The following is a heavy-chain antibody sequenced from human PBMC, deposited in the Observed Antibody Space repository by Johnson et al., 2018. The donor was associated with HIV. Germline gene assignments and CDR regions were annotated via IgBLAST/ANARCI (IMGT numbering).Heavy chain of an antibody. D-gene: IGHD6-6*01. Sequence: QVQLVESGGGVVQPGRSLRLSCAASGFTFSSYAMHWVRQAPGKGLEWVAVISYDGGNRYYADSVKGRFTISRDSSKNTLYLQMNSLRAEDTAVYYCARGIAARWRALDAFDIWGQGTMVTVSS. J-gene: IGHJ3*02. CDR3: ARGIAARWRALDAFDI. CDR1: GFTFSSYA. V-gene: IGHV3-30*01. CDR2: ISYDGGNR.